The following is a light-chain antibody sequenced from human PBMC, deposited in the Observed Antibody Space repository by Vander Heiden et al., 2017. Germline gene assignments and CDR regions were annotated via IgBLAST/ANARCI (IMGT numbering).Light chain of an antibody. V-gene: IGLV1-44*01. Sequence: QSVLTQPPSASGTPGQRVTISCSGSSSNSGSNTVNWYQQLPATAPKLLIYRNNQRPSGIPARFSVSKSGTSASLAISGLQSEDEADYYCAAWDDSLNGPVFGGGTKLTVL. CDR3: AAWDDSLNGPV. CDR1: SSNSGSNT. CDR2: RNN. J-gene: IGLJ3*02.